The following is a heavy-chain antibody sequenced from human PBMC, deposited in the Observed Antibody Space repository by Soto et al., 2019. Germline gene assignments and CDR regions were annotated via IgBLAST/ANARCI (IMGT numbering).Heavy chain of an antibody. CDR1: GFTFSSYA. CDR2: ISSNGGST. J-gene: IGHJ4*02. V-gene: IGHV3-23*01. D-gene: IGHD2-15*01. Sequence: EVQLLESGGGLVQPGGSLRLSCAASGFTFSSYAMSWVRQAPGKGLEWVSGISSNGGSTYYADSVKGRFTISRDNSEKTLFLQMNSLRAEVTAVYYSAKKYCSGGRCYGVDYWGQGTLVTVSS. CDR3: AKKYCSGGRCYGVDY.